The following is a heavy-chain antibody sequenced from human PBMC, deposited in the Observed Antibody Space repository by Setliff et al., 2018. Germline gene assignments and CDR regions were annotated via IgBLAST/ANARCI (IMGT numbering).Heavy chain of an antibody. CDR1: GGSISSSSYY. J-gene: IGHJ6*03. Sequence: SETLSLTCTVSGGSISSSSYYWGWIRQPPGKGLEWIGSIYYSGSTYYNPSLKSRVTLSVDTSKNQFSLNLSSVTAADTAVYYCARLGGSSTSGGFYYFYYYMDVWGKGTTVTVSS. CDR3: ARLGGSSTSGGFYYFYYYMDV. V-gene: IGHV4-39*01. CDR2: IYYSGST. D-gene: IGHD2-2*01.